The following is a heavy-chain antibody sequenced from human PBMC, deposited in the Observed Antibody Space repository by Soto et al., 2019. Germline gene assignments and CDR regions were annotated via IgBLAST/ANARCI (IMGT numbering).Heavy chain of an antibody. J-gene: IGHJ4*02. CDR3: ARSMFYSDATNSSPFEY. CDR1: GGSVSSGNYY. V-gene: IGHV4-61*01. Sequence: QVQLQESGPGLVKPSETLSLTCTVSGGSVSSGNYYWSWIRQPPGKGLEWIGYFYYTGSINYNPSLKSRVTIFIDASKNQFSLSLYSVTAADTAVYYCARSMFYSDATNSSPFEYWGQGTLVTASS. CDR2: FYYTGSI. D-gene: IGHD3-22*01.